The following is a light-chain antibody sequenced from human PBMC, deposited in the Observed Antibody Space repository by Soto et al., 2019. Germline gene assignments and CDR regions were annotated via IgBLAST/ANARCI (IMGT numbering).Light chain of an antibody. J-gene: IGKJ5*01. CDR2: GGS. CDR3: QQYNNWPPT. V-gene: IGKV3-15*01. Sequence: EIVMTQSPATLSVSPGERATLSCRASQSVSSNLACYQQKPGQAPRLLIYGGSTRATGIPARFSGSRSGTEFTLTISSLQSEDFAVYYCQQYNNWPPTFGQGTRLEIK. CDR1: QSVSSN.